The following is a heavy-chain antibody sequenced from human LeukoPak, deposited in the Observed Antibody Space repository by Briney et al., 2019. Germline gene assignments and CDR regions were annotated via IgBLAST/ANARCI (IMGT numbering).Heavy chain of an antibody. J-gene: IGHJ4*02. D-gene: IGHD2-2*02. V-gene: IGHV3-21*01. Sequence: PGGSLRLSCAASGFTFSNFNMNWVRQAPGKGLEWISSITYSSRYMYYADSVKGRFTISRDNAKNSLYLHMNSLRAEDTAVYYCARDFGSSYTSPFPFWGQGTLATVSS. CDR3: ARDFGSSYTSPFPF. CDR2: ITYSSRYM. CDR1: GFTFSNFN.